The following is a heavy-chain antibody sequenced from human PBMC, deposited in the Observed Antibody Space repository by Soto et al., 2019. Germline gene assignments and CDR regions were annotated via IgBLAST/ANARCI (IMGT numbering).Heavy chain of an antibody. CDR2: VNPYDGNT. D-gene: IGHD4-17*01. Sequence: QVQLVQSGPEGRKPGTSVKVSCKASRYTFTSFGMSWVRQAPGRGLEWMGWVNPYDGNTDTARIFQDRFSMTTDISTNTAYMELRSLTSDDTAIYYCARGSRAIATVTLIDYWGPGTLVTVSS. CDR1: RYTFTSFG. CDR3: ARGSRAIATVTLIDY. J-gene: IGHJ4*02. V-gene: IGHV1-18*01.